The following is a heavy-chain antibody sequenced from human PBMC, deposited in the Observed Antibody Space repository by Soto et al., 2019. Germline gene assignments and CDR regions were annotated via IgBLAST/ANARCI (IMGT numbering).Heavy chain of an antibody. D-gene: IGHD5-18*01. J-gene: IGHJ4*03. V-gene: IGHV3-30*04. CDR2: ISSDGKKR. CDR3: ARERYSYGRYFDF. Sequence: PWGALQGKCVASALCLIYYTMHWIRQTPGKGLDWVAFISSDGKKRYYADSVKGRFTISRDNSKNTLFLQMSSLRTADTAIYYCARERYSYGRYFDFWGHGTTVTGSS. CDR1: ALCLIYYT.